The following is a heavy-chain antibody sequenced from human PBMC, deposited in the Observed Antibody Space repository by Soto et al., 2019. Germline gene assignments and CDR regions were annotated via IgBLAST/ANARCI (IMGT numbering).Heavy chain of an antibody. D-gene: IGHD4-17*01. V-gene: IGHV3-48*02. CDR2: ISSSSSTI. J-gene: IGHJ5*02. CDR1: GFTFSSYS. CDR3: ARENFGHYINWFDP. Sequence: EVQLVESGGGLVQPGGSLRLSCAASGFTFSSYSMNWVRQAPGKGLEWVSYISSSSSTIYYADSVKGRFTISIDNAKNSLYLQMNSLRDEATAVYYCARENFGHYINWFDPWGQGTLVTVSS.